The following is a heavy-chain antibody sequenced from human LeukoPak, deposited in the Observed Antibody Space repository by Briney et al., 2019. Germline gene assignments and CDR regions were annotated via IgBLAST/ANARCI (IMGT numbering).Heavy chain of an antibody. Sequence: SETLSLTCTVSGGSISSGDYYWSWIRQPPGKGLEWIGYIYYSGSTNYNPSLKSRITISVDTSKNQFSLKLRSVTAADTAVYYCARAQSYDFWSGYYRDYYYGMDVWGQGTTVTVSS. V-gene: IGHV4-61*08. J-gene: IGHJ6*02. CDR2: IYYSGST. CDR3: ARAQSYDFWSGYYRDYYYGMDV. CDR1: GGSISSGDYY. D-gene: IGHD3-3*01.